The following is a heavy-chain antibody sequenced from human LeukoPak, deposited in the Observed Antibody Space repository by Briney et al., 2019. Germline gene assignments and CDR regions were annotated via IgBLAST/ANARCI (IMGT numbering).Heavy chain of an antibody. CDR1: GFTLSSYE. CDR3: TRNSGWYGLS. V-gene: IGHV3-23*01. D-gene: IGHD6-19*01. J-gene: IGHJ1*01. Sequence: GGSLRLSCTVSGFTLSSYEMNWIRQAPGKGLEWVSSIDYDGGSGHYADSVKGRFTISRDNSNNTLFLHLNSLRGEDTAVYYCTRNSGWYGLSWGQGTLVTVSS. CDR2: IDYDGGSG.